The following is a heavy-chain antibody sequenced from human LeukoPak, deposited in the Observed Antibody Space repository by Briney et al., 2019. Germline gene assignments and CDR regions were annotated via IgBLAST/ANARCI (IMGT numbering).Heavy chain of an antibody. CDR3: AKESGKFDY. CDR1: GLPIADFA. J-gene: IGHJ4*02. Sequence: GGSLRLSCVASGLPIADFAMHWVRQAPGKGLGWVSLISGDGVSTFYADSVKGRFSISRDNSKNSLYLEMNSLRTEDAAMYYCAKESGKFDYWGQGTLVAVSS. CDR2: ISGDGVST. V-gene: IGHV3-43*02.